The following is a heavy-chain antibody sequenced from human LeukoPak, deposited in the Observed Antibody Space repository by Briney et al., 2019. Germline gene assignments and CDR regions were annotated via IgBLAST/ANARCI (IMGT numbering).Heavy chain of an antibody. D-gene: IGHD1-26*01. CDR3: AKYGPQDSGSSHFDY. V-gene: IGHV3-23*01. CDR1: GFTFSSYA. Sequence: PGGSLRLSCAASGFTFSSYAMSWVRQAPGKGLEWVSAIRDSGRSTHYADSVKGRFTTSRDNSKNTLFLQMNSLRAEDTAIYYCAKYGPQDSGSSHFDYWGQGALVTVSS. CDR2: IRDSGRST. J-gene: IGHJ4*02.